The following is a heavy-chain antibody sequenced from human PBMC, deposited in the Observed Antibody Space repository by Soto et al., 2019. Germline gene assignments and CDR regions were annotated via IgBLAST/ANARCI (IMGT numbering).Heavy chain of an antibody. CDR3: VMRAGDY. Sequence: EVQLMESGGGVARPGGSLRLSCATSGFTFSSNSMNWVRQVPGKRLEWVSRIGAGDDTTYYTDSLEGRFTISRDDSKGTLYLQMNSLKVEDTAIYFCVMRAGDYWGQGTLVTVSS. CDR2: IGAGDDTT. J-gene: IGHJ4*02. V-gene: IGHV3-23*01. D-gene: IGHD3-16*01. CDR1: GFTFSSNS.